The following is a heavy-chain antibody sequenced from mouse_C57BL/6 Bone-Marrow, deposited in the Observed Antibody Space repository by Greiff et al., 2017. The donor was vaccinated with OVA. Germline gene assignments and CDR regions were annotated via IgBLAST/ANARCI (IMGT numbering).Heavy chain of an antibody. V-gene: IGHV5-6*01. D-gene: IGHD2-4*01. J-gene: IGHJ3*01. CDR3: ARKADYDGGAWFAY. CDR2: ISSGGSYT. Sequence: VQLVESGGDLVKPGGSLKLSCAASGFTFSSYGMSWVRQTPDKRLEWVATISSGGSYTYYPDSVKGRFTISRDNAKNTLYLQMSSLKSEDTAMYYCARKADYDGGAWFAYWGQGTLVTVSA. CDR1: GFTFSSYG.